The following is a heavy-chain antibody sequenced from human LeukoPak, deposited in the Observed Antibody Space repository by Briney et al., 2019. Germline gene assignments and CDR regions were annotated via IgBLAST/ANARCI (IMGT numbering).Heavy chain of an antibody. CDR3: AKDKEYYDFWSGYLPSYGMDV. CDR2: ISSSGGST. J-gene: IGHJ6*02. D-gene: IGHD3-3*01. Sequence: PGGSLRLSCAASGFTFSSYAMSWVRQAPGKGLEWVSAISSSGGSTYYADSVKGRFTISRDNSKNTLYLQMNSLRAEDTAVYYCAKDKEYYDFWSGYLPSYGMDVWGQGTTVTVSS. V-gene: IGHV3-23*01. CDR1: GFTFSSYA.